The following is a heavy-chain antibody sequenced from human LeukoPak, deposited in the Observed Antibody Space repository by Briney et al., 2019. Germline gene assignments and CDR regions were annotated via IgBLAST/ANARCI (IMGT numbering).Heavy chain of an antibody. V-gene: IGHV3-48*01. CDR3: AKLSITMIVVVITHFDY. D-gene: IGHD3-22*01. Sequence: PGESLRLSCAASGFTFSGYAMNWVRQAPGKGLEWVSHIYSSDTTYADSVKGRFTISRDNAKNSLYLQMNSLRAEDTAVYYCAKLSITMIVVVITHFDYWGQGTLVTVSS. J-gene: IGHJ4*02. CDR2: IYSSDTT. CDR1: GFTFSGYA.